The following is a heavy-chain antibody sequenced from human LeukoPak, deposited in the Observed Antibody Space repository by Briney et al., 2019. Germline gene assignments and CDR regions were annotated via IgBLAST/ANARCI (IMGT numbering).Heavy chain of an antibody. CDR3: ASWGEGALDN. CDR1: GFTFSSYE. J-gene: IGHJ4*02. D-gene: IGHD1-26*01. V-gene: IGHV3-48*03. Sequence: GGSLRLSCAASGFTFSSYEMNWVRQAPGKGLEWVSYISSSGSTIYYANSVKGRFTISRDNAKKSLYLQMNSLRVEDTGVYYCASWGEGALDNWGQGTLVTVSS. CDR2: ISSSGSTI.